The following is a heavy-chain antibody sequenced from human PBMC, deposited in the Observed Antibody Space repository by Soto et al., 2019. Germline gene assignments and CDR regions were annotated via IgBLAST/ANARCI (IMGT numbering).Heavy chain of an antibody. CDR3: ATGFPQWELLQY. V-gene: IGHV1-24*01. D-gene: IGHD1-26*01. Sequence: QVQLVQSGAEVKKPGASVKVSCKVSGYTLSELFVHWVRQAPGKGLEWLGGFEPEEGNTIYAQNFRGRVTMTDDTSTDTAHMELSSLRSDDTAVYYCATGFPQWELLQYWGQGTLLTVSS. CDR2: FEPEEGNT. CDR1: GYTLSELF. J-gene: IGHJ4*02.